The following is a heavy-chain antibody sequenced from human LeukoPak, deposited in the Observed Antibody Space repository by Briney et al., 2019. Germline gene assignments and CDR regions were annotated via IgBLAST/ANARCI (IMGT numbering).Heavy chain of an antibody. CDR1: GYTFTSYA. V-gene: IGHV1-3*01. CDR2: INAGNGNT. D-gene: IGHD2-2*01. J-gene: IGHJ6*04. Sequence: ASVKVSCKASGYTFTSYAMHWVRQAPGQRLEWMGWINAGNGNTKYPQKFQGRVTITRDTSAITAYMELSSLRSEDTAVYYCARGYRVVVPAAMRGAGDYYYGMDVWGKGTTVTVSS. CDR3: ARGYRVVVPAAMRGAGDYYYGMDV.